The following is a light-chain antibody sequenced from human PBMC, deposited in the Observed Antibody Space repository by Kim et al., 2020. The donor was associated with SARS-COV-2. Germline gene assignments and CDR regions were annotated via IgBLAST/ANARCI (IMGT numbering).Light chain of an antibody. CDR3: QQYSNLPYT. Sequence: SAAVGDRVTITCQASQYISNNLMWYQQKPGKAPKLLIYDASNLETGVPSRFSGSGSGTDFTFTISSLQPEDIATYYCQQYSNLPYTFGQGTKLEI. J-gene: IGKJ2*01. CDR1: QYISNN. CDR2: DAS. V-gene: IGKV1-33*01.